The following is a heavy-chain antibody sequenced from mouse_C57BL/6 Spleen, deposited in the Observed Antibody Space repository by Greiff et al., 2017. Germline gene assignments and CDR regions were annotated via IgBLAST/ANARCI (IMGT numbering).Heavy chain of an antibody. V-gene: IGHV1-39*01. CDR2: INPNNGTT. Sequence: EVQLQQPGPELVKPGASVKISCKASGYSFTDYYMNWVKQSTGKSLEWIGVINPNNGTTSYNQKFKGKATLTVDQSSSTAYMQLNSLTAEDSAVYYCARDCYGNYYFDYWGQGTTLTVSA. J-gene: IGHJ2*01. CDR3: ARDCYGNYYFDY. CDR1: GYSFTDYY. D-gene: IGHD2-1*01.